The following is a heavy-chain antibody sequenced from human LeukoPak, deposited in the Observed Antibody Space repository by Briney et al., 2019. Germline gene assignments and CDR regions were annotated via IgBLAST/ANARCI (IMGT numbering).Heavy chain of an antibody. CDR3: ASGPDYDFWSGYSDPFDY. Sequence: GESLKISCKGSGYSFTSYWIGWVRQMPGKGLEWMGIIYPGDSDTRYSPSFQGQVTISAVKSISTAYLQWSSLKASDTAMYYCASGPDYDFWSGYSDPFDYWGQGTLVTVSS. D-gene: IGHD3-3*01. CDR1: GYSFTSYW. CDR2: IYPGDSDT. V-gene: IGHV5-51*01. J-gene: IGHJ4*02.